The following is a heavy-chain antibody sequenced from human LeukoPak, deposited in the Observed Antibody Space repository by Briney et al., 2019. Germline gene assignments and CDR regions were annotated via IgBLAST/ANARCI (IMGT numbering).Heavy chain of an antibody. Sequence: SVKVSCKASGGTFSSYAISWLRQARGQGLEWMGGIIPIFGTANYAQKFQGRVTITADESTSTAYMELSSLRSEDTAVYYCARDLSGGYVGAFDIWGQGTMVTVSS. D-gene: IGHD5-12*01. CDR3: ARDLSGGYVGAFDI. J-gene: IGHJ3*02. V-gene: IGHV1-69*13. CDR2: IIPIFGTA. CDR1: GGTFSSYA.